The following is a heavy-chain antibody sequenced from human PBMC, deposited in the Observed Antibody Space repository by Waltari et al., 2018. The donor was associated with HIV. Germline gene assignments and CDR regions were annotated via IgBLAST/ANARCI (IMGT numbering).Heavy chain of an antibody. D-gene: IGHD3-3*01. CDR2: IYYSGST. CDR3: ALSYDFWSGYYTGGVHIYGMDV. V-gene: IGHV4-31*03. Sequence: QVQLQESGPGLVKPSQTLSLTCTVPGGSISSGGYYWSWLRQHPGKGLEWIGYIYYSGSTYYNPSLQSRVTISEDTSKNQFSLKLNSVTAADTAVYYCALSYDFWSGYYTGGVHIYGMDVWGQGTTVTVSS. J-gene: IGHJ6*02. CDR1: GGSISSGGYY.